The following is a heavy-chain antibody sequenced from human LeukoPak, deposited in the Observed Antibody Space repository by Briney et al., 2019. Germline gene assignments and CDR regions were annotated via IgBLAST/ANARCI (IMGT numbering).Heavy chain of an antibody. CDR2: IRYDGSNK. CDR3: AKDRAPYSSSWTFDY. CDR1: GFTFSSYG. D-gene: IGHD6-13*01. Sequence: GGSLRLSCAASGFTFSSYGMHWVRQAPGKGLEWVAFIRYDGSNKYYADSVKSRFTISRDNSKNTLYLQMNSLRAEDTAVYYCAKDRAPYSSSWTFDYWGQGTLVTVSS. J-gene: IGHJ4*02. V-gene: IGHV3-30*02.